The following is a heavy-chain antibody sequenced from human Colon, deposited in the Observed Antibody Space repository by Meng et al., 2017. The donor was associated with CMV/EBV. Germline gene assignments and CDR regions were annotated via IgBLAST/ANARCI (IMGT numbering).Heavy chain of an antibody. CDR3: AILAVAAAGNAFDV. V-gene: IGHV3-23*01. CDR2: IRDTGART. J-gene: IGHJ3*01. CDR1: GFSLSSFA. D-gene: IGHD2-15*01. Sequence: GESLKIYWAGSGFSLSSFAISWVRQAPGKGLEWVSLIRDTGARTYYADSVKGRFTISRDNSKNTLFLEMDSLRAEDTAVYYCAILAVAAAGNAFDVWGQGTMVTVSS.